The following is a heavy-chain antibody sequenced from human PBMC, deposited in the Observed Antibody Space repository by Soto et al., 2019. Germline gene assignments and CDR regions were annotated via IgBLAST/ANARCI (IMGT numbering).Heavy chain of an antibody. Sequence: SVKVSCKTSGDIFNKHAFNWVRQAPGEGLEWMGRISPMFDRTNYAKKFQGRVTIGADELTTTVHMELTTLESEDTAIYYCATSSSVAAAGYFNFWGQGALVTVSS. J-gene: IGHJ4*02. CDR1: GDIFNKHA. D-gene: IGHD6-13*01. CDR3: ATSSSVAAAGYFNF. CDR2: ISPMFDRT. V-gene: IGHV1-69*13.